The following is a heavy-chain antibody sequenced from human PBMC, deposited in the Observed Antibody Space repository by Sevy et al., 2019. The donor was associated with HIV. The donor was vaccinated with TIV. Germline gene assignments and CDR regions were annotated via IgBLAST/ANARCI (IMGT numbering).Heavy chain of an antibody. D-gene: IGHD3-10*01. Sequence: SETLSLTCAVSVGSISGGNSYWGWIRQTPGKGLDWIDYISYIGSTNYNPSLKTRLTISVDTSKNLLSLSLSSVTTADTAVYYCVRDRIDAAGGYFDYWGQGSLVTVSS. CDR3: VRDRIDAAGGYFDY. CDR2: ISYIGST. CDR1: VGSISGGNSY. V-gene: IGHV4-61*01. J-gene: IGHJ4*02.